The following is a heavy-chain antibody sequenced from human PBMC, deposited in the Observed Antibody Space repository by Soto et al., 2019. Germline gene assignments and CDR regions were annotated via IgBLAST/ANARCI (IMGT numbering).Heavy chain of an antibody. D-gene: IGHD3-16*01. V-gene: IGHV3-23*01. Sequence: PGGSLRLSCAASGFIFSTSGSAFSRYAMTWVRQTPGKALEWVSSISGSGVRTYYSDSVRGRFTISRDNSKDRLYLEMNSVRAEDAAVYYCATHAYECWGQGTLVTVSS. CDR3: ATHAYEC. CDR2: ISGSGVRT. J-gene: IGHJ4*02. CDR1: GFIFSTSGSAFSRYA.